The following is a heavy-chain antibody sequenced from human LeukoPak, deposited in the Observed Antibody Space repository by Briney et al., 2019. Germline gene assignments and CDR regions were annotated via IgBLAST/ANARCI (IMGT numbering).Heavy chain of an antibody. V-gene: IGHV3-49*03. J-gene: IGHJ4*02. Sequence: PGRSLRLSCTASGFTFGDYAMSWFRQAPGKGLEWVGFIRSKAYGGATEYAASVKGKFTISRDDSKSIAYLQMNSLKTEDTAVYYCTRGSGLVRGDYWGPGTLVTVSS. CDR3: TRGSGLVRGDY. CDR1: GFTFGDYA. CDR2: IRSKAYGGAT. D-gene: IGHD5-12*01.